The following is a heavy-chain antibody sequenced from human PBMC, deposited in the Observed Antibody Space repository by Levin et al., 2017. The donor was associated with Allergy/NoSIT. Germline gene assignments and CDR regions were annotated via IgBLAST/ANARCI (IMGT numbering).Heavy chain of an antibody. V-gene: IGHV1-46*01. Sequence: ASVKVSCKASGYTFTNYYLHWVRQAPGQGLEWMGVINPNIGRTNYAQKFQGRVTMTRDTSTSTVYMELSSLRSEDTAVYYCAKGGSSSSVSGFDAFDIWGQGTMVTVSS. CDR2: INPNIGRT. D-gene: IGHD6-6*01. CDR1: GYTFTNYY. CDR3: AKGGSSSSVSGFDAFDI. J-gene: IGHJ3*02.